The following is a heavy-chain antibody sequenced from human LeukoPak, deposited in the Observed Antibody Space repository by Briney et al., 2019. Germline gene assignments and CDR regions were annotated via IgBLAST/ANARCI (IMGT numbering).Heavy chain of an antibody. V-gene: IGHV3-21*01. CDR2: ISSSSSYI. J-gene: IGHJ5*02. D-gene: IGHD3-10*01. CDR3: ARDRGFYGSGSYNPMGWFDP. CDR1: GFTFSSYS. Sequence: GGSLRLSCAASGFTFSSYSMTWVRQAPGKGLEWVSSISSSSSYIYYADSVKGRFTISRDNAKNSLYLQMNSLRAEDTAVYYCARDRGFYGSGSYNPMGWFDPWGQGTLVTVSS.